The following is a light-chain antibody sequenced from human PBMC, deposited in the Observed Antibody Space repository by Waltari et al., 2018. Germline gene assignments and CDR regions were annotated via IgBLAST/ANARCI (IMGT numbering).Light chain of an antibody. CDR1: QSLLHSSNNKNY. Sequence: DIVMTQSPDSLAVSLGERATINCKSSQSLLHSSNNKNYLAWYQQKPGQPPELLFYWAFFLFFFFFVRFSGSGSGTDFTLTISSLQAEDVAVFYCQQYYSPPWTFGQGTKVEIK. V-gene: IGKV4-1*01. CDR3: QQYYSPPWT. J-gene: IGKJ1*01. CDR2: WAF.